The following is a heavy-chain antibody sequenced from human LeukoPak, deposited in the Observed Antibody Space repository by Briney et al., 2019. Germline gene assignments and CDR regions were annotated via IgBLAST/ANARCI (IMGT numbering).Heavy chain of an antibody. D-gene: IGHD1-26*01. Sequence: GGSLRLSCAASGFTFSSYAMSWVRQAPGKGLEWVSAISGSGGSTYYADSVKGRFTISRDNSKNTLYLQMNSLRAEDTAVYYCAKDSTNSGRPNWFDPWGQGTLVTVSS. V-gene: IGHV3-23*01. J-gene: IGHJ5*02. CDR3: AKDSTNSGRPNWFDP. CDR2: ISGSGGST. CDR1: GFTFSSYA.